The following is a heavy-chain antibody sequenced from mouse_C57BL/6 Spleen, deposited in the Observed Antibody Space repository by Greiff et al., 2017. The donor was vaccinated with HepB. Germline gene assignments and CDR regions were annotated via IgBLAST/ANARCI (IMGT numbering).Heavy chain of an antibody. J-gene: IGHJ4*01. V-gene: IGHV1-82*01. D-gene: IGHD2-5*01. Sequence: VQLQQSGPELVKPGASVKISCKASGYAFSSSWMNWVKQRPGKGLEWIGRIYPGDGDTNYNGKFKGKATLTTDKSSSPAYMQLSSLTSEDSAVYFCARDYSNFYAMDYWGQGTSVTVSS. CDR2: IYPGDGDT. CDR1: GYAFSSSW. CDR3: ARDYSNFYAMDY.